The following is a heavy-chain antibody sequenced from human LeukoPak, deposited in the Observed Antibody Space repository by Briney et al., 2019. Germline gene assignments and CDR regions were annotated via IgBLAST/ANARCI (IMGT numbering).Heavy chain of an antibody. Sequence: SQTLSLTCTVSGGSISSGGYYWSWIRQHPGKGLEWIGYIYYSGSTYYNPSLKSRVTISVDTSKNQFSLKLSSVTAADTAVYYCARDVPKIRNYYYYMDVWGKGTTVTVSS. CDR1: GGSISSGGYY. V-gene: IGHV4-30-4*08. D-gene: IGHD5-24*01. J-gene: IGHJ6*03. CDR2: IYYSGST. CDR3: ARDVPKIRNYYYYMDV.